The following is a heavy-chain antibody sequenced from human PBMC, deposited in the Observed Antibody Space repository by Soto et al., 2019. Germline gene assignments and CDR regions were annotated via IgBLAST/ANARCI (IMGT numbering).Heavy chain of an antibody. CDR3: ARDQEDSSSWYRYYYYGMDV. D-gene: IGHD6-13*01. J-gene: IGHJ6*02. CDR1: GDSVSSNSAA. Sequence: PSQTLSLTCAISGDSVSSNSAAWNWIRQSPSRGLEWLGRTYYRSKWYNDYAVSVKSRITINPDTSKNQFSLQLYSVTPEDTAVYYCARDQEDSSSWYRYYYYGMDVRGQGTTVTV. V-gene: IGHV6-1*01. CDR2: TYYRSKWYN.